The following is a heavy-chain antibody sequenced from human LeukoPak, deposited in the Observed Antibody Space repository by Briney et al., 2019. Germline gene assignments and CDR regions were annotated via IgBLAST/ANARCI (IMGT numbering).Heavy chain of an antibody. D-gene: IGHD3-3*01. CDR2: ISAYNGNT. V-gene: IGHV1-18*01. J-gene: IGHJ4*02. Sequence: ASVKVSCKASGYTFSSYGICWVRQAPGQGLVWMGWISAYNGNTNYAQKLRGRVTMTTDTSTSTAYMELRSLRSDDTAVYYCASANIPSYYDFWSGYQKPYYFDYWGQGTLVTVSS. CDR1: GYTFSSYG. CDR3: ASANIPSYYDFWSGYQKPYYFDY.